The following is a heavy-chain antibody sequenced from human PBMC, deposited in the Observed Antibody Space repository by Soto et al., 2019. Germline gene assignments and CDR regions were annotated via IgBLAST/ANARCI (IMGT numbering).Heavy chain of an antibody. CDR1: GGTFSIYA. V-gene: IGHV1-69*13. CDR3: ARESCSSTSCYVY. Sequence: ASVKVSCKASGGTFSIYAISWVRQAPGQGLEWMGGIIPIFGTANYAQKFQGRVTITADESTSTAYMELSSLRSEDTAVYYCARESCSSTSCYVYWGQGTLVTVSS. J-gene: IGHJ4*02. D-gene: IGHD2-2*01. CDR2: IIPIFGTA.